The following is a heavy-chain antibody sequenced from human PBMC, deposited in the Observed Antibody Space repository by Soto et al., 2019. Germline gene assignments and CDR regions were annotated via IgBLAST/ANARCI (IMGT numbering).Heavy chain of an antibody. CDR3: AKELGGHYYDSSGKSSADY. CDR1: GFTFSSYA. Sequence: GGSLRLSCAASGFTFSSYAMSWVRQAPGKGLEWVSAISGSGGSTYYADSVKGRFTISRDNSKNTLYLQMNSLRAEDTAVYDGAKELGGHYYDSSGKSSADYWGQGTLVTVSS. J-gene: IGHJ4*02. V-gene: IGHV3-23*01. D-gene: IGHD3-22*01. CDR2: ISGSGGST.